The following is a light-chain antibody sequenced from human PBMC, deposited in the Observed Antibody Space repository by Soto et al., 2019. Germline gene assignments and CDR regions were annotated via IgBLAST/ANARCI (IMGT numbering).Light chain of an antibody. CDR2: GAS. CDR1: QSVSSSY. V-gene: IGKV3-20*01. CDR3: QQYGASPWT. J-gene: IGKJ1*01. Sequence: EIVLTQSACTLSLSPGERATLSCRASQSVSSSYLAWYQQKPGQAPRLLIYGASSRATGIPDRFSGSGSGTDFTLTISRLEPEDFAVYICQQYGASPWTFGQGTKVDIK.